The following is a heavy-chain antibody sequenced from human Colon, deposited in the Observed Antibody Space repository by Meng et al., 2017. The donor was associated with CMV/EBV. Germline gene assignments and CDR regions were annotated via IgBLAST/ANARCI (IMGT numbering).Heavy chain of an antibody. V-gene: IGHV3-74*01. D-gene: IGHD3-16*01. J-gene: IGHJ6*02. Sequence: GDSLKISCAASGFTFSNSWMHWVRQGPGKGLLWVSRINPDGSSTSYADSVKGRFTISRDNAKNTVFLQMNSLRAEDTAVYYCALRLRNSDGMDVWGQGTTVTVSS. CDR3: ALRLRNSDGMDV. CDR2: INPDGSST. CDR1: GFTFSNSW.